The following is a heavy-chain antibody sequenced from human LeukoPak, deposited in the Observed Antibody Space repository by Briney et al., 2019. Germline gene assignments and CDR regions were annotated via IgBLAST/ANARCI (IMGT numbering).Heavy chain of an antibody. J-gene: IGHJ3*01. V-gene: IGHV3-9*01. CDR1: GFSLDDYA. CDR2: ISWDSGNM. CDR3: IKDMGFDLLKDAFDV. D-gene: IGHD1-26*01. Sequence: SCAGAGFSLDDYAMHWVRQPPGKGLEWVSSISWDSGNMAYADSVRGRFTISRDNAKNSLFLQMNSLRAEDTALYYCIKDMGFDLLKDAFDVWGQGTMVTVSS.